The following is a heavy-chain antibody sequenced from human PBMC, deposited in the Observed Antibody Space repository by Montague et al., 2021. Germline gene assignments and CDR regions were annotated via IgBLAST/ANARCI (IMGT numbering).Heavy chain of an antibody. CDR2: INSDGSST. D-gene: IGHD3-22*01. V-gene: IGHV3-74*01. CDR3: ARDGDYYDSGGYYPGY. Sequence: SLRLSCAASGFTFSSYWIHWVRQAPGKGLVWVSRINSDGSSTSYADSVKGRFTISRDNAKNTLYLQMNSLRAVDTAVYYCARDGDYYDSGGYYPGYWGQGTLVTVSS. J-gene: IGHJ4*02. CDR1: GFTFSSYW.